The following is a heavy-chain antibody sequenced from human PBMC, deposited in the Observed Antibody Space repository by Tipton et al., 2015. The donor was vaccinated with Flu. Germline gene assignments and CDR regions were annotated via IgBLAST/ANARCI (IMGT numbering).Heavy chain of an antibody. CDR3: ARDRGGSSWGDFGY. J-gene: IGHJ4*02. Sequence: VQLVQSGAEVKKPGASVKVSCKASGYTFGTYGLSWVRQAPGQGLEWMGLITPDNGNTKYTQEFQGRVTMTTDTSTSTAYMELRSLRSDDTAVYYCARDRGGSSWGDFGYWGQGTLVTVSS. D-gene: IGHD1-26*01. CDR1: GYTFGTYG. CDR2: ITPDNGNT. V-gene: IGHV1-18*01.